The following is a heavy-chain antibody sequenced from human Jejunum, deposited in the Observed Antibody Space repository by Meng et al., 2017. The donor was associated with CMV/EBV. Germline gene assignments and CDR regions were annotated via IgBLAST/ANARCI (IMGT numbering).Heavy chain of an antibody. D-gene: IGHD7-27*01. V-gene: IGHV4-59*01. CDR3: ARHYNWGWYDY. J-gene: IGHJ4*02. Sequence: CTVSGGPISSYYGTWRRQTPGKGLEWIGYVYYTGRTNYNPSLKSRLNISIDMSRNQFSLNLNSVTAADTAVYYCARHYNWGWYDYWGQGRLVTVSS. CDR2: VYYTGRT. CDR1: GGPISSYY.